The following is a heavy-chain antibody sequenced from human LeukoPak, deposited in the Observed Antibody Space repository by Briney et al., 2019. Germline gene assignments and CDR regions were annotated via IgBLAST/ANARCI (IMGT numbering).Heavy chain of an antibody. CDR3: AREEFASYGPGLNLRGFDY. Sequence: SVKVSCKASGGTFSSYAISWVRQAPGHGLEWMGRIIPILGIANYAQKFQGRVTITADKSTSTAYMELSRLRSEDTAVYYCAREEFASYGPGLNLRGFDYWGQGTLVTVSS. J-gene: IGHJ4*02. V-gene: IGHV1-69*04. CDR1: GGTFSSYA. D-gene: IGHD3-10*01. CDR2: IIPILGIA.